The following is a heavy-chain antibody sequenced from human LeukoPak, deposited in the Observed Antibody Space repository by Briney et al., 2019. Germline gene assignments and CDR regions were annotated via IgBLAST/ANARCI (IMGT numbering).Heavy chain of an antibody. CDR1: GYTFSSYA. CDR2: ITSDGTA. Sequence: PGGSLRLSCAASGYTFSSYAMSWVRQAPGKGLEWVSGITSDGTAYYSASVRGRFTISRDNSNNTLYVHMDRLRAEDTAIYDCAKDDCCGRGGPIASAGTAFDCWGQGTLVTVSS. J-gene: IGHJ4*02. D-gene: IGHD6-13*01. V-gene: IGHV3-23*01. CDR3: AKDDCCGRGGPIASAGTAFDC.